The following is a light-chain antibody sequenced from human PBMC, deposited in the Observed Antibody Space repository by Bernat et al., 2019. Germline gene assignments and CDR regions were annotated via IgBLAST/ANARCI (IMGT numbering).Light chain of an antibody. J-gene: IGLJ1*01. CDR2: DVN. CDR1: SSDVGAYNY. V-gene: IGLV2-11*01. Sequence: QSALTQPRSVSGSPGQSVNISCTGTSSDVGAYNYVSWYQQHPGKAPNLMIYDVNLRPSGVPDRFSGSKSGNTASLTLSGLQAEDEADYFCCSYAGSYSFVFGTGTEVTVL. CDR3: CSYAGSYSFV.